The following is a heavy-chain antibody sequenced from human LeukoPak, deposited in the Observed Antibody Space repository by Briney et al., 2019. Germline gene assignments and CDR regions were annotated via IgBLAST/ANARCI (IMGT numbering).Heavy chain of an antibody. D-gene: IGHD2-2*01. Sequence: SETLSLTCAVYGGSFSGYYWSWIRQPPGKGLEWIGEINHSGSTNYNPSLKSRVTISVNTSKNQFSLKLSSVTAADTAVYYCARGIVVVFDPWGQGTLVTVSS. CDR2: INHSGST. J-gene: IGHJ5*02. V-gene: IGHV4-34*01. CDR3: ARGIVVVFDP. CDR1: GGSFSGYY.